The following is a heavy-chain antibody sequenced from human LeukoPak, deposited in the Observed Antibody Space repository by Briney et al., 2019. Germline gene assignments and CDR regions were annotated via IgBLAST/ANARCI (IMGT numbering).Heavy chain of an antibody. J-gene: IGHJ5*02. V-gene: IGHV5-51*01. CDR1: GYSFTGFW. CDR2: IYPSDSDT. Sequence: GESLKISCKASGYSFTGFWIAWARPMPGKGLEWMRIIYPSDSDTRYSPSFQGQVTISADKSISTAYLQWSSLKASDTAMYYCVRSPACSSGTCYPNWFDPWGQGTLVTVSS. CDR3: VRSPACSSGTCYPNWFDP. D-gene: IGHD2-15*01.